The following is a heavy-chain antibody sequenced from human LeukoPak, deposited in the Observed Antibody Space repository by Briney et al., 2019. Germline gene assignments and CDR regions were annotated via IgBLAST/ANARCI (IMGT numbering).Heavy chain of an antibody. V-gene: IGHV3-23*01. CDR1: GFTFSSYA. D-gene: IGHD7-27*01. Sequence: GGSLRLSCAASGFTFSSYAMSWVRQAPGKGLEWVSAISGSGDSTYYADSVKGRFTISRDNSKNTLYLQMNSLRAEDTAVHYCAKDPGHYFDHWGQGTLVTVSS. CDR2: ISGSGDST. J-gene: IGHJ4*02. CDR3: AKDPGHYFDH.